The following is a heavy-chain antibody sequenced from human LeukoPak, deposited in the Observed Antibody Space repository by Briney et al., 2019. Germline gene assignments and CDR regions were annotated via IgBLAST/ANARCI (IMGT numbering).Heavy chain of an antibody. Sequence: PGGSLRLSCAASGFTFSSYSMNWSRQAPGEGLKWVSSISSSSSYIYYADSVKGRFTISRDNAKNSLYLQMNSLRAEDTAVYYCARSGIRGYYFDYWGQGTLVTVSS. CDR1: GFTFSSYS. CDR3: ARSGIRGYYFDY. J-gene: IGHJ4*02. D-gene: IGHD1-14*01. V-gene: IGHV3-21*01. CDR2: ISSSSSYI.